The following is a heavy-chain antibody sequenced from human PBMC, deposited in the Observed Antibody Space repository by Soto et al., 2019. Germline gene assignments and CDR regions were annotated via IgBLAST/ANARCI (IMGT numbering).Heavy chain of an antibody. CDR3: ARAPGDLAYYFDY. CDR2: IYHSGST. V-gene: IGHV4-38-2*01. Sequence: SETLSLTCAVSAYSVSSGYSWGWIRQSPGKGLEWIGSIYHSGSTYYNPSLKSRVTISLDTSKNQVSLKMSSVTAADTAVYYCARAPGDLAYYFDYWGQGIPVTVSS. CDR1: AYSVSSGYS. J-gene: IGHJ4*02. D-gene: IGHD7-27*01.